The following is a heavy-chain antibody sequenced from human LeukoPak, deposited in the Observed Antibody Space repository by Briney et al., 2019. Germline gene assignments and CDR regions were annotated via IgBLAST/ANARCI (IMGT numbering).Heavy chain of an antibody. J-gene: IGHJ6*03. CDR3: ARGAGRQLVSRAYYYYRGV. CDR1: GGSISSYY. CDR2: IHYGGGT. D-gene: IGHD6-6*01. Sequence: SETLSLTCTVSGGSISSYYWSWIRQPPGRGLEWIGYIHYGGGTNYNPSLKSRLTISLDTPENQFSLKLSSVTAADTAVYYCARGAGRQLVSRAYYYYRGVWGKGTTVTVSS. V-gene: IGHV4-59*01.